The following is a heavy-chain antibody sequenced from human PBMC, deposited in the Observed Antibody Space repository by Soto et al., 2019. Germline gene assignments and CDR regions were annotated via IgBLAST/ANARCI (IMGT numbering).Heavy chain of an antibody. J-gene: IGHJ6*02. CDR1: GGSVSSGSYY. V-gene: IGHV4-61*01. CDR3: ARDLVGATRYYYYGMDV. Sequence: ASETLSLTCTVSGGSVSSGSYYWSWIRQPPGKGLEWIGYIYYSGSTNYNPSLKSRVTISVDTSKNQFSLKLSSVTAADTAVYYCARDLVGATRYYYYGMDVWGQGTTVTVSS. CDR2: IYYSGST. D-gene: IGHD1-26*01.